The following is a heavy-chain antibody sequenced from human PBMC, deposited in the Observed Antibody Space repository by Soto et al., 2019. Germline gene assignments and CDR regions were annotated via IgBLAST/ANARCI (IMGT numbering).Heavy chain of an antibody. Sequence: GESLKLSLSPSGLTFCSCATRLVRQSPGKGLEWVSGIGGSGDDTEYTDSVNGRFYISRDNSKNTVSLHMNSLRAEDTALYYCAKDRPRRTSGYFFDYWGQGP. D-gene: IGHD1-1*01. J-gene: IGHJ4*02. CDR1: GLTFCSCA. V-gene: IGHV3-23*01. CDR2: IGGSGDDT. CDR3: AKDRPRRTSGYFFDY.